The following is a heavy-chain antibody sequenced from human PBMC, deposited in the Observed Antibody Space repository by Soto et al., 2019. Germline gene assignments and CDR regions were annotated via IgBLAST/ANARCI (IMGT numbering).Heavy chain of an antibody. J-gene: IGHJ6*02. CDR3: ARGGRRSPGMDV. CDR2: IYHSGST. V-gene: IGHV4-31*03. CDR1: GGSISSGGYY. Sequence: QVQLQESGPGLVKPSQTLSLTGTVSGGSISSGGYYWSWIRQHPGKGLEWIGYIYHSGSTYYNPSLKSRVTILADTSKNQLSLKLSSVTAADTAVYYCARGGRRSPGMDVWGQGTTVTVSS.